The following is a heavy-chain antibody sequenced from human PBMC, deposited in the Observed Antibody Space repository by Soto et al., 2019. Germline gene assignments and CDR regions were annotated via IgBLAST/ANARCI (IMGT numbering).Heavy chain of an antibody. CDR1: GFPLSIYA. D-gene: IGHD2-21*01. J-gene: IGHJ3*01. Sequence: XGSLRFSWAASGFPLSIYARSWVRHAPGKGLEWVSGIGVGNDDTYYADSVKGRFTISRDNSKSTLSLQMNGLRAEHTAVYYCAKDRMTHNSVWDPFDFWGQGTMVTVSS. CDR2: IGVGNDDT. CDR3: AKDRMTHNSVWDPFDF. V-gene: IGHV3-23*01.